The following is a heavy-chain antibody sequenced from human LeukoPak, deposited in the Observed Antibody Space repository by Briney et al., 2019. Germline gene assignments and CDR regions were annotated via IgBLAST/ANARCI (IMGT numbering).Heavy chain of an antibody. J-gene: IGHJ6*03. V-gene: IGHV4-61*02. Sequence: RPSQTLSLTCTVSGGSISSGSYYWSWIRQPAGKGLEWIGRIYTSGSTNYNPSLKSRVTISVDTSKNQFSLKLSSVTAADTAVYYCARDLVGGSGNYGVYYYMDVWGKGTTVTVSS. CDR2: IYTSGST. D-gene: IGHD4-23*01. CDR1: GGSISSGSYY. CDR3: ARDLVGGSGNYGVYYYMDV.